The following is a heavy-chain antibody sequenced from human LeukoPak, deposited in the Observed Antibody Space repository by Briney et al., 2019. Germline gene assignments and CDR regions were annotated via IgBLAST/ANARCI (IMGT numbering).Heavy chain of an antibody. Sequence: ASVKVSCKASGYTFTSYGISWVRQAPGQGLEWMGWISAYNGNTNYAQKLQGRVTMTTDTSTSTAYMELRSLRSDDTAVYYCARDRVVITFGGVIVTPIDYWGQGTLVTVSS. D-gene: IGHD3-16*02. CDR1: GYTFTSYG. J-gene: IGHJ4*02. V-gene: IGHV1-18*01. CDR3: ARDRVVITFGGVIVTPIDY. CDR2: ISAYNGNT.